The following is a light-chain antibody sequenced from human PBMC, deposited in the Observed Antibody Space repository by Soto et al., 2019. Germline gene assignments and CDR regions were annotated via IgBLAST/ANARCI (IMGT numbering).Light chain of an antibody. Sequence: QSVLTQPPSASGTPGQRVTISCSGSSSNIGSNTVNWYQQLPGTAPKLLIYSNNQRPSGVPDRFSGSKSGTSASLAISGRQSEDEADYYCAAWEDSLNGYVCGTWTKLTVL. CDR3: AAWEDSLNGYV. J-gene: IGLJ1*01. V-gene: IGLV1-44*01. CDR1: SSNIGSNT. CDR2: SNN.